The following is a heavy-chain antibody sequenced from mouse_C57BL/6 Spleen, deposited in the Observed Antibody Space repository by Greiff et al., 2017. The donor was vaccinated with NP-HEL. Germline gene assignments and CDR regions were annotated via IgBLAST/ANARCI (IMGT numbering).Heavy chain of an antibody. CDR3: ARGDGGFAY. CDR1: GYTFTSYW. V-gene: IGHV1-69*01. CDR2: IDPSDSYT. D-gene: IGHD3-3*01. J-gene: IGHJ3*01. Sequence: QVQLQQSGAELVMPGASVKLSCKASGYTFTSYWMHWVKQRPGQGLEWIGEIDPSDSYTNYNQKFKGKSTLTVDKSSSTAYMQLSSLTSEDSAVYYCARGDGGFAYWGHGLWSLSLQ.